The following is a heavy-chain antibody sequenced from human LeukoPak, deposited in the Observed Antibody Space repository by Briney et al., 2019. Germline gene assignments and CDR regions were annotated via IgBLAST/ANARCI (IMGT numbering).Heavy chain of an antibody. J-gene: IGHJ3*01. D-gene: IGHD1-26*01. Sequence: PGGSLRLSCAASGFTFSSYNMNWVRQAPGKGLEWVSYISSDNIIIYYADSVKGRFTISRDNAKNSLYLQMNSLRAEDTAVYYCVATRPYGTFDFWGQGTMVTVSS. CDR3: VATRPYGTFDF. V-gene: IGHV3-48*01. CDR2: ISSDNIII. CDR1: GFTFSSYN.